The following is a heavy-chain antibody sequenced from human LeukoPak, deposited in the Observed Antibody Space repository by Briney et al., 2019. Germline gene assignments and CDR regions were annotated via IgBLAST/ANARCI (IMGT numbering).Heavy chain of an antibody. D-gene: IGHD5-18*01. J-gene: IGHJ4*02. Sequence: GGSLRLSCAASGFTFSSYGMSWVRQAPGKGLEGVSAISGSGGSTYYADSVKGRFTISRDNSKNTLYLQMNSLRAEDTAVYYCAKDLVLYSYGSEYYFDYWGQGTLVTVSS. V-gene: IGHV3-23*01. CDR1: GFTFSSYG. CDR3: AKDLVLYSYGSEYYFDY. CDR2: ISGSGGST.